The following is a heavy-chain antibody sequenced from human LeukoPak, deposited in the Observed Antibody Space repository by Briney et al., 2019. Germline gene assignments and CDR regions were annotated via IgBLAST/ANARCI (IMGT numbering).Heavy chain of an antibody. Sequence: GASVKVSCKASGGTFSSYTISWVRQAPGQGLEWMGRIIPILGIANYAQKIQGRVTITAEKSTSTAYRELSSLRSEDTAVYYCTSDRGWIAAAGTFFDYWGQGTLVTVSS. CDR2: IIPILGIA. J-gene: IGHJ4*02. V-gene: IGHV1-69*02. CDR1: GGTFSSYT. D-gene: IGHD6-13*01. CDR3: TSDRGWIAAAGTFFDY.